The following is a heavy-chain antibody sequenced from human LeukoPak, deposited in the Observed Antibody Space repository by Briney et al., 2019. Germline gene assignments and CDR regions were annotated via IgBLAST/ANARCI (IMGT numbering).Heavy chain of an antibody. D-gene: IGHD2-15*01. J-gene: IGHJ4*02. CDR2: IYDSGST. V-gene: IGHV4-39*01. Sequence: SETLSLTCTVSGGSISSGAYFWSWIRQHPWKGLEWIGFIYDSGSTYYNPSLKSRVTISVDTSKNQFSLKLSSVTAADTAVYYCARRRGYCSGGSCYPFDSWGQGTLVTVSS. CDR1: GGSISSGAYF. CDR3: ARRRGYCSGGSCYPFDS.